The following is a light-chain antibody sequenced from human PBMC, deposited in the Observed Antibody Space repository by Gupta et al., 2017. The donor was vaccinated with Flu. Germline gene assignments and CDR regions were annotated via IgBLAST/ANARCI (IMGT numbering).Light chain of an antibody. Sequence: DIQMTQSPSSLSASVGDRVTITCRASQHITTYLNWYQQKPGKAPQLLIYDASNLETGVPSRFSGSGSGTDFTFTISRLEAEDFATYYCQQDDKIPVTFGQGTRMDI. V-gene: IGKV1-33*01. CDR3: QQDDKIPVT. CDR1: QHITTY. J-gene: IGKJ5*01. CDR2: DAS.